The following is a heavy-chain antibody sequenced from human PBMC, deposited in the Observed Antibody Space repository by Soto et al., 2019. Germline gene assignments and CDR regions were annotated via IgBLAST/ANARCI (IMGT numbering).Heavy chain of an antibody. J-gene: IGHJ4*02. V-gene: IGHV1-18*01. D-gene: IGHD3-22*01. CDR2: ISAYNGNT. Sequence: ASVKVSCKASGYTFTGYGISWVRQAPGQGLEWMGWISAYNGNTNYAQKLQGRVTMTTDTSTSTAYMELRSLRSEDTAVYYCARGARYYYDSSGYYFDYWGQGTLVTAPQ. CDR1: GYTFTGYG. CDR3: ARGARYYYDSSGYYFDY.